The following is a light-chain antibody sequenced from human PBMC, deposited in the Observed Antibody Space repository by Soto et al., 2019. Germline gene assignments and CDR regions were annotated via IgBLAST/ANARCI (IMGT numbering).Light chain of an antibody. Sequence: QSVLTQPPSVSGAPGQRVTISCTGSSSNIGAGYDVHWYQQLPGTAPKLLMYGNNIRPSGVPDRFSDSKSGTSAALAITGVRAEDEAAYFCQSYDSSLRGLVFGGGTKLTVL. CDR3: QSYDSSLRGLV. V-gene: IGLV1-40*01. CDR1: SSNIGAGYD. CDR2: GNN. J-gene: IGLJ2*01.